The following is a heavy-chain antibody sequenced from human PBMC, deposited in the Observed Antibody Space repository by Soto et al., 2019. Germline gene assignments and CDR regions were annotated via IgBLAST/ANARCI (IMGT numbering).Heavy chain of an antibody. V-gene: IGHV3-74*01. CDR3: AREGSWSLDY. CDR1: AFTFRNYW. Sequence: GVSLRLSCAASAFTFRNYWMHWVRQAPGEGPVWVSRIKGDGSSTHYADSVKGRFTISRDNAKNTLYLQMNSLRAEDTAVYYCAREGSWSLDYWGQGTLVTVSS. CDR2: IKGDGSST. J-gene: IGHJ4*02. D-gene: IGHD6-13*01.